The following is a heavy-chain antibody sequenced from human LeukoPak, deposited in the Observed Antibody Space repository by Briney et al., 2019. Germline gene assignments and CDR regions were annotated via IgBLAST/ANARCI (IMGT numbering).Heavy chain of an antibody. CDR2: IYHTGST. CDR3: VQAANLRGMSPPYWYFDL. J-gene: IGHJ2*01. V-gene: IGHV4-4*02. Sequence: NASETLSLTCTVSGDSINSLDLWSWVRQPPGKGLEWIGQIYHTGSTNSNPSLKSRVTLSVDKSKNHFSLNLTSLTAADTAVYFCVQAANLRGMSPPYWYFDLWGRGTLVTVSS. D-gene: IGHD3-10*01. CDR1: GDSINSLDL.